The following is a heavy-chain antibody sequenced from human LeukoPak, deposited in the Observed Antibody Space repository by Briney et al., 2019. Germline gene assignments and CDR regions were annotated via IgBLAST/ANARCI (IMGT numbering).Heavy chain of an antibody. CDR3: ARVVDYDSSLIDY. D-gene: IGHD3-22*01. Sequence: SETLSLTCTVSGGSISSGSYYWSWIRQPARKGLEWIGRIYTSGSTNYNPSLKSRVTISVDTSKNQFSLKLSTVTAADTAVYYCARVVDYDSSLIDYWGQGTLVTVSS. J-gene: IGHJ4*02. V-gene: IGHV4-61*02. CDR2: IYTSGST. CDR1: GGSISSGSYY.